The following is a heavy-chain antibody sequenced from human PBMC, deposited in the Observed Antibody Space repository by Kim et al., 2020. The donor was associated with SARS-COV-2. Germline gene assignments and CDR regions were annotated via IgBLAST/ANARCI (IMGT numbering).Heavy chain of an antibody. D-gene: IGHD3-10*01. CDR1: GGSFSGYY. V-gene: IGHV4-34*01. J-gene: IGHJ4*02. Sequence: SETLSLTCAVYGGSFSGYYWSWIRQPPGKGLEWIGEINHSGSTNYNPSLKSRVTISVDTSKNQFSLKLSSVTAADTAVYYCARGPGTYLWFGENWGQGTL. CDR3: ARGPGTYLWFGEN. CDR2: INHSGST.